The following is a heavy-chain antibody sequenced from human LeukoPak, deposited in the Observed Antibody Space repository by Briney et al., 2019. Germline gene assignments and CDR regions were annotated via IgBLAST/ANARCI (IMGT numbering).Heavy chain of an antibody. V-gene: IGHV4-59*04. CDR2: IYYSGST. CDR1: GGSISSYY. CDR3: ARLSRVPESSGVDY. J-gene: IGHJ4*02. D-gene: IGHD2-15*01. Sequence: SETLSLTCTVSGGSISSYYWSWIRQPPGKGLEWIGTIYYSGSTYYNPSLKSRVTISVDTSKNQFSLKLSSVTAADTAVYFCARLSRVPESSGVDYWGQGTLVTVSS.